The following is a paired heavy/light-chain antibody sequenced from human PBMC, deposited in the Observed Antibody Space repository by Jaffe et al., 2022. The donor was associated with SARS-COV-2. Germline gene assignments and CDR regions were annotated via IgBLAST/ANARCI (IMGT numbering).Light chain of an antibody. J-gene: IGKJ1*01. CDR2: GAS. Sequence: EIVLTQSPGTLSLSPGERATLSCRASQSVSSSYLAWYQHKPGQAPRLLIYGASSRATGIPDRFSGSGSGTDFTLTISRLGPEDFAVYYCQQYVSSPWTFGQGTKVEIK. V-gene: IGKV3-20*01. CDR1: QSVSSSY. CDR3: QQYVSSPWT.
Heavy chain of an antibody. CDR3: AHRHAAAAGTGRMWFDP. D-gene: IGHD6-13*01. J-gene: IGHJ5*02. CDR1: GFSLTTRGVG. CDR2: IYWDDDD. V-gene: IGHV2-5*02. Sequence: QITLKESGPTLVKPTQTLTLTCTFSGFSLTTRGVGVGWIRQPPGKALEWLALIYWDDDDHYNPSLKSRLTITKDTSRNQVVLTMTNMDPVDTATYYCAHRHAAAAGTGRMWFDPWGQGTLVTVSS.